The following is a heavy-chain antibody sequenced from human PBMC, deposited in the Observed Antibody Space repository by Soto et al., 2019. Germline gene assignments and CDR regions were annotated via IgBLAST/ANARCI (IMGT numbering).Heavy chain of an antibody. CDR3: ARDGAVAGNINFDY. V-gene: IGHV1-3*01. J-gene: IGHJ4*02. D-gene: IGHD6-19*01. CDR2: INAGNGNT. CDR1: GYTFTNYA. Sequence: ASVKVSCKASGYTFTNYAIHWVRQAPGQRLEWMGWINAGNGNTKYPPKFQDRVTITRDTSARIAYMELSSLRSEDTAVYYCARDGAVAGNINFDYWGQGTLVTVSS.